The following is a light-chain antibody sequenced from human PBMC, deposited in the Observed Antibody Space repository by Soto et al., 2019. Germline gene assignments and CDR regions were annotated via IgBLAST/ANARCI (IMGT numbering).Light chain of an antibody. CDR2: DAS. J-gene: IGKJ5*01. V-gene: IGKV3-20*01. Sequence: EIVLTQSAGTLSLSPGERATLSCRASQSVAKNFLAWYQQTPGQAPRLLISDASRRATGTPDRFSGSGSGTDFTLTISRLEPEDFAVYCCQQYASSPITFGQGTRLEIK. CDR3: QQYASSPIT. CDR1: QSVAKNF.